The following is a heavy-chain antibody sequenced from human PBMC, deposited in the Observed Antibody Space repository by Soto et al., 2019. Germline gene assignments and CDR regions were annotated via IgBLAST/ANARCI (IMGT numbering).Heavy chain of an antibody. V-gene: IGHV4-59*02. CDR1: GGYVHSYY. CDR3: ARARVRGVSPDYDF. CDR2: IYYTGST. Sequence: PSETLSLTCRVSGGYVHSYYWSWLRQSPGRGLEWIAYIYYTGSTKYNPSLKSRATTSLDTSKNEVYLKMASVTAADTAVYYCARARVRGVSPDYDFWGQGTQVTVYS. J-gene: IGHJ4*02. D-gene: IGHD2-8*01.